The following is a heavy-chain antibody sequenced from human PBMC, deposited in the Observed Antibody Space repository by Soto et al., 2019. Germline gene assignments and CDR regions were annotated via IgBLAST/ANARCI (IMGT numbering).Heavy chain of an antibody. V-gene: IGHV3-21*01. CDR2: ITTSGSYI. D-gene: IGHD4-4*01. CDR3: ARDGYSNSAFYGMDV. J-gene: IGHJ6*02. Sequence: EVQLVESGGGLVKPGGSLRLSCEASGFTFSFYSMNWVRQAPGKGLEWVSHITTSGSYIYYTDSVKGRFTISRDNAKNSLYLQMNSLRAEDTAVYYCARDGYSNSAFYGMDVWGQGTTVTVSS. CDR1: GFTFSFYS.